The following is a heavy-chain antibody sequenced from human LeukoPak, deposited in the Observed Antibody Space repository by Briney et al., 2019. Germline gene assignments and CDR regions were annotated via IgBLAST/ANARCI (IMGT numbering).Heavy chain of an antibody. CDR3: ARVATVGATRPCYFNY. V-gene: IGHV1-46*01. D-gene: IGHD1-26*01. CDR1: GYTFSSYY. Sequence: ASVKVSCKASGYTFSSYYMHWVRQAPGQGLEWMGAINPSGGGTTHAQRFQGRVTMTRDMSTSTVYMEVSSLTSEDTAVYYCARVATVGATRPCYFNYWGQGTLVTVSS. CDR2: INPSGGGT. J-gene: IGHJ4*02.